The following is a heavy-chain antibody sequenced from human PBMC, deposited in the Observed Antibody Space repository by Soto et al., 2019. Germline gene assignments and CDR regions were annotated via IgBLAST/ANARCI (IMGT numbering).Heavy chain of an antibody. CDR2: IYHSGTS. CDR3: ARGTAYFFPVSDCGLFFAH. CDR1: GDSIDNGAVY. V-gene: IGHV4-31*02. J-gene: IGHJ4*02. D-gene: IGHD2-21*02. Sequence: QVLLQEAGPRLVQPSQTLSLTCSVSGDSIDNGAVYWNWIRQFPGKGPELLCYIYHSGTSYYRPSLKSRISMSIDTSKKLCSLEITSVTVSYTAIYYCARGTAYFFPVSDCGLFFAHWGRGFLFAVSS.